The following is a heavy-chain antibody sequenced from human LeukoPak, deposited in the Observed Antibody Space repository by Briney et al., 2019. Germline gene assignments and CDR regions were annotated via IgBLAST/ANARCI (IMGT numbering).Heavy chain of an antibody. CDR3: LRDRIGERTFEI. CDR2: IHVAFDT. V-gene: IGHV3-13*01. Sequence: GGSLRLSCAASGFVFNNFDIHWVRQSTRKGLEWVAGIHVAFDTYYADSVKGRFTISRENGQSSVYLPMNSLRDGDPAVYYFLRDRIGERTFEIWGQGTMVTVSS. D-gene: IGHD3-10*01. J-gene: IGHJ3*02. CDR1: GFVFNNFD.